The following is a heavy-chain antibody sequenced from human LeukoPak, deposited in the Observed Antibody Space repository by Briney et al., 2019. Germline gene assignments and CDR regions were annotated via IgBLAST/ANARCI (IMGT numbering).Heavy chain of an antibody. Sequence: GGSLRLSCAASGFIFSSFSMNWVRQAPGKGLEWVSSISSSSDYIYYADSVKGRFTISRDNSKNTLYLQMNSLRAEDTAVYYCAKGAGYSYYYYYYYMDVWGKGTTVTVSS. CDR3: AKGAGYSYYYYYYYMDV. D-gene: IGHD3-9*01. CDR1: GFIFSSFS. J-gene: IGHJ6*03. V-gene: IGHV3-21*04. CDR2: ISSSSDYI.